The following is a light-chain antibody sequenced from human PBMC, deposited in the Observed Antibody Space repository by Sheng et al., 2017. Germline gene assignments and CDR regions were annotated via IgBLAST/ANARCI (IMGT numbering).Light chain of an antibody. J-gene: IGLJ2*01. CDR2: EVS. V-gene: IGLV2-8*01. Sequence: QSALTQPPSASGSPGQSVTISCTGTSSDVGGYNYVSWYQHHSGNAPKLMIYEVSKRPSGVPDRFSGSKSGNTASLTVSGLQAEDEADYYCQSYDSSLRGNVVFGGGTKLTVL. CDR3: QSYDSSLRGNVV. CDR1: SSDVGGYNY.